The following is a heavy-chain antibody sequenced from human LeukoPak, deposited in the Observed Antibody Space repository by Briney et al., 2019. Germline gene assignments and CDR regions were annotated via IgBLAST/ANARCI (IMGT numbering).Heavy chain of an antibody. D-gene: IGHD5-24*01. J-gene: IGHJ4*02. Sequence: PGGSLRLSCAASGFTFSNYWMSWVRQAPGKGLEWISYIGIDSGNTNYADSVKGRFTISGDKAKNSLYLQMNSLRVEDTAVYYCARDYKYAFDNWGQGTLVTVSS. CDR1: GFTFSNYW. CDR3: ARDYKYAFDN. CDR2: IGIDSGNT. V-gene: IGHV3-11*06.